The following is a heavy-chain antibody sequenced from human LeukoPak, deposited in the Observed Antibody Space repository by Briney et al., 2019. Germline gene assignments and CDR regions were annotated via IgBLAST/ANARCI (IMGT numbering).Heavy chain of an antibody. D-gene: IGHD1-7*01. CDR1: GGSISSSNW. Sequence: PSGTLSLTCAVSGGSISSSNWWSWVRQPPGKGLEWIGEIYHSGSTNYNPSLKSRVTISVDKSKNQFSLKLSSVTAADTAVYYCARDSSLELFDRDNWFDPWGQGTLVTVSS. V-gene: IGHV4-4*02. CDR3: ARDSSLELFDRDNWFDP. CDR2: IYHSGST. J-gene: IGHJ5*02.